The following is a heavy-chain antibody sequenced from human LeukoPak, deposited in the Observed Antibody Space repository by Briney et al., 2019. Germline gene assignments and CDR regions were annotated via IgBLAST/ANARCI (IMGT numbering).Heavy chain of an antibody. J-gene: IGHJ4*02. V-gene: IGHV3-13*01. D-gene: IGHD3-16*01. CDR3: ARGLPGGFDY. Sequence: GGSLRLSCAASGFTFSIYGMHWVRQATGKGLEWVSGIGSAGDTHYSGSVKGRFTISRENAKNSFYLQMNSLRAGDTAVYYCARGLPGGFDYWGQGTLVAVSS. CDR1: GFTFSIYG. CDR2: IGSAGDT.